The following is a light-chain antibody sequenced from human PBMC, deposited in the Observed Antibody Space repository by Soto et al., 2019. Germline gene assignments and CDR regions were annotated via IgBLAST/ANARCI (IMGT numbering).Light chain of an antibody. V-gene: IGKV1-39*01. J-gene: IGKJ5*01. CDR1: QSISSY. CDR3: QQSYSTLTIT. Sequence: DIQMTQSPSSLSASVGDRVTITCRASQSISSYLNWYQQKPGKAPKLLIYAASSLQSGVPSRFSGSGSRTDFTLTISSLQPEDFATYYCQQSYSTLTITFGQGTRLEIK. CDR2: AAS.